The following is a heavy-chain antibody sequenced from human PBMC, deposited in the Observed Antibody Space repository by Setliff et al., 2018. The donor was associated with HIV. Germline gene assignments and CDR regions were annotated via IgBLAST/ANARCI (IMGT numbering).Heavy chain of an antibody. Sequence: PSETLSLTCTVSGGSISSSSYYWGWIRQPPGKGLEWIGSIYYSGSTYYNPSLKSRVTISVDTSKNQFSLKLSSVTAADTAVYYCARGPLRAGTTGHFHHWGQGTLVTVSS. CDR2: IYYSGST. J-gene: IGHJ1*01. V-gene: IGHV4-39*07. CDR1: GGSISSSSYY. CDR3: ARGPLRAGTTGHFHH. D-gene: IGHD4-17*01.